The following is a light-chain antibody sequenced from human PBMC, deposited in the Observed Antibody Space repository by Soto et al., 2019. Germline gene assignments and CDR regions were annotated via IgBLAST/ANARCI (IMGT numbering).Light chain of an antibody. CDR1: QSARSN. J-gene: IGKJ4*01. CDR2: DTY. CDR3: QQRSNWLGLT. V-gene: IGKV3-11*01. Sequence: EIVLTQSPASPSVSPGERPTLSCRASQSARSNVSWYQQKPGQAPSLVIYDTYIRATGIPARFSGSGFGTEFTLTISSLEPEDFAVYYCQQRSNWLGLTFGGGTKVDIK.